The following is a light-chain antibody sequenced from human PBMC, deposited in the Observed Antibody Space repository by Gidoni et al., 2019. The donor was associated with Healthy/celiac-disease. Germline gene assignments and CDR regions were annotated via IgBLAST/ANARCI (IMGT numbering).Light chain of an antibody. V-gene: IGLV1-44*01. J-gene: IGLJ3*02. CDR2: SNN. CDR1: SSNIVSNT. CDR3: AAWDDSLNGPV. Sequence: QSVLPQPPSASGTPGQRVTISCSGSSSNIVSNTVNWYQQLPGTAPNLLIYSNNQRPSGVPDRFSGSKSGTSASLAISGLQSEDEADYYCAAWDDSLNGPVFGGGTKLTVL.